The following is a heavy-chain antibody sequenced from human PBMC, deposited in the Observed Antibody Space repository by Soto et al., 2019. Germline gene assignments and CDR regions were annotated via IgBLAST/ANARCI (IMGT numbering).Heavy chain of an antibody. CDR3: ARQGFGPLHGRVDV. D-gene: IGHD3-10*01. Sequence: QVQLQESGPGLVKPSETLSLSCTVSGGSISSYYWSWFRQSPGKRMEWIGYVHHSWGSSYNPSLQSRAAISLDTSKSQFSLTVTSVTATDTAVYYCARQGFGPLHGRVDVWGQGTTVTVSS. CDR2: VHHSWGS. CDR1: GGSISSYY. J-gene: IGHJ6*02. V-gene: IGHV4-59*08.